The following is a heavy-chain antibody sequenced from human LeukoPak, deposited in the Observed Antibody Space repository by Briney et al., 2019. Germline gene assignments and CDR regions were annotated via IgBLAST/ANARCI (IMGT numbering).Heavy chain of an antibody. CDR2: IYYSGST. J-gene: IGHJ4*02. CDR1: GGSISSGGYY. D-gene: IGHD2-2*01. Sequence: SETLSPACTVSGGSISSGGYYWSWIRQHPGKGLEWIGYIYYSGSTYYNPSLKSRVTISVDTSKNQFSLKLSSVTAADTAVYYCARDKGYCSSTSCYFDYWGQGTLVTVSS. V-gene: IGHV4-31*03. CDR3: ARDKGYCSSTSCYFDY.